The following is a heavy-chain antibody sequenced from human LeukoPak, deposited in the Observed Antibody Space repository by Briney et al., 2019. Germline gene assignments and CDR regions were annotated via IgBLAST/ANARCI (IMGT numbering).Heavy chain of an antibody. CDR3: ARIRFLEWVNFDY. CDR1: GGTFSSYA. V-gene: IGHV1-69*13. Sequence: SVKVSCKASGGTFSSYAINWVRQAPGQGLEWMGGIIPIFGTANYAQKFQGRVTITADESTSTAYMELSSLRSEDTAVYYCARIRFLEWVNFDYWGQGTLVTVSS. J-gene: IGHJ4*02. D-gene: IGHD3-3*01. CDR2: IIPIFGTA.